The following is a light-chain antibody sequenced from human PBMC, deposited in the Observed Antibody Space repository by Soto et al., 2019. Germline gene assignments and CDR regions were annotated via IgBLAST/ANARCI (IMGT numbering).Light chain of an antibody. CDR3: QQSYSTPVN. V-gene: IGKV1-39*01. CDR1: QSISSY. CDR2: AAS. Sequence: DIQMTQSPSSLSASVGDRVTITCRASQSISSYLNWYQQKPGKAPKLLIYAASSLQSGVPSRFSGSGSGTDFTLTISSLQPEDFATYYCQQSYSTPVNFGGGTKV. J-gene: IGKJ4*01.